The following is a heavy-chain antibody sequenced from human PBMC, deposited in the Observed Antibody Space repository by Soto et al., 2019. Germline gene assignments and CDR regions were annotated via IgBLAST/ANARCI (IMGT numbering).Heavy chain of an antibody. J-gene: IGHJ4*02. CDR2: ISYDGSNK. Sequence: CVAVISYDGSNKYYADSVKGRFTISRDNSKNTLYLQMNSLRAEDTAVYYCARDVHSGGSGGDLYSPLFDYWGQGTLVTVSS. V-gene: IGHV3-30-3*01. D-gene: IGHD2-21*02. CDR3: ARDVHSGGSGGDLYSPLFDY.